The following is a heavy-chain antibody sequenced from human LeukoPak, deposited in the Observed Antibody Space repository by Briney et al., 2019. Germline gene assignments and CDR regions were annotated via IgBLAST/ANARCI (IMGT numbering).Heavy chain of an antibody. CDR1: GGSISSSSYY. CDR2: IYYSGST. CDR3: ARLSRYCSSTSCYADAFDI. D-gene: IGHD2-2*01. V-gene: IGHV4-39*01. J-gene: IGHJ3*02. Sequence: PSETLSLTCTVSGGSISSSSYYWGWIRQPPGKGLEWIGSIYYSGSTYYNPSLKSRVTISVDTSKNQFSLKLSSVTAADTAVYCCARLSRYCSSTSCYADAFDIWGQGTMVTVSS.